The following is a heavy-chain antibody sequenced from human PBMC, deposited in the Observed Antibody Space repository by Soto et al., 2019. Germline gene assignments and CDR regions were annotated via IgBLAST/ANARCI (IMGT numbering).Heavy chain of an antibody. CDR3: ENGRGTVEVVDY. CDR2: ISGSGGST. D-gene: IGHD3-16*01. V-gene: IGHV3-23*01. Sequence: EVQLLESGGGLVQPGGSLRLSCAASGFTFSSYAMSWVRQAPGKGLEWVSAISGSGGSTYYADSVKGRFTISRDNSKNTLYLQMNSLRAEDTAVYYCENGRGTVEVVDYWGQGTLVTVSS. CDR1: GFTFSSYA. J-gene: IGHJ4*02.